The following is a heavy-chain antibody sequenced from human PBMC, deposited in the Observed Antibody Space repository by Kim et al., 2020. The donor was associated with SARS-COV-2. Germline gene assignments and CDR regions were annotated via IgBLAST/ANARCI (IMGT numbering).Heavy chain of an antibody. CDR1: GGSFSGYY. CDR2: INHSGST. D-gene: IGHD3-10*01. J-gene: IGHJ4*02. V-gene: IGHV4-34*01. Sequence: SETLSLTCAVYGGSFSGYYWSWIRQPPGKGLEWIGEINHSGSTNYNPSLKSRVTISVDTSKNQFSLKLSSVTAADTAVYYCARVRYGSGSYYNDYWGQGTLVTVSS. CDR3: ARVRYGSGSYYNDY.